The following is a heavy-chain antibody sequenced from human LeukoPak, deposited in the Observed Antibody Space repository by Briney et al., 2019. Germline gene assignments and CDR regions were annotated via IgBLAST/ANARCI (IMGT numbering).Heavy chain of an antibody. V-gene: IGHV3-23*01. CDR2: ISGSGGST. CDR3: AKDSERWLQLIEY. CDR1: GFTFSSDV. J-gene: IGHJ4*02. Sequence: PGGSRRLFCAASGFTFSSDVMSWVRQAPGKGMEWVSAISGSGGSTYYADSVKGRFTISRDNSKNTLYLQMNSLRAEDTAVYYCAKDSERWLQLIEYWGQGTLVTVS. D-gene: IGHD5-24*01.